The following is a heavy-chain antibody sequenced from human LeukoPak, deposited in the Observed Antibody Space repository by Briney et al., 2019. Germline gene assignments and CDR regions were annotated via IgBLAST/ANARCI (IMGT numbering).Heavy chain of an antibody. CDR1: GGSISSYY. V-gene: IGHV4-4*07. CDR2: TYISGST. J-gene: IGHJ3*02. CDR3: AVTRLIDAFDI. D-gene: IGHD3-16*01. Sequence: PSETLSLTCTVSGGSISSYYWSWIRQPAGKGLEWIGRTYISGSTNYNPSLKSRVTMSVDTSKNQFSLKLSSVTAADTAVYYCAVTRLIDAFDIWGQGTMVTVSS.